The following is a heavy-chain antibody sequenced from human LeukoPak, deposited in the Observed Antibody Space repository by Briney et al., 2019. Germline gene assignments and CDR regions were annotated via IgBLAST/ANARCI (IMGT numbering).Heavy chain of an antibody. CDR1: GFTFTSYW. D-gene: IGHD2-15*01. CDR3: ARDSVGYCSGGSCYSGFDY. Sequence: GESLRLSCAVSGFTFTSYWMSWVRQAPGKGLEWVANIKQDGSENYYVDSVKGRFTISRDNAKNSLYLQMNSLRGEDTAVYYCARDSVGYCSGGSCYSGFDYWGQGTLVTVSS. CDR2: IKQDGSEN. V-gene: IGHV3-7*05. J-gene: IGHJ4*02.